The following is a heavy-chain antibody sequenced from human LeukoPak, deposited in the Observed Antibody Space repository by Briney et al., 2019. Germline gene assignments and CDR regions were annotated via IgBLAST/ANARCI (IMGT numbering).Heavy chain of an antibody. J-gene: IGHJ5*02. CDR2: MNPNSGNT. CDR1: GYTFTKND. CDR3: ARPYSSGDWFDP. D-gene: IGHD6-19*01. Sequence: ASVKVSCKASGYTFTKNDINWVRQATGQGLEWMGWMNPNSGNTGYAQKFQGRVTMTRNTSISTAYMELSSLRSEDTAVYYCARPYSSGDWFDPWGQGTLVTVSS. V-gene: IGHV1-8*01.